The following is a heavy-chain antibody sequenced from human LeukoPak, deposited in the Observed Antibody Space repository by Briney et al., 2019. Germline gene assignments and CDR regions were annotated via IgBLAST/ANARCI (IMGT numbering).Heavy chain of an antibody. J-gene: IGHJ4*02. Sequence: LGESLKISWKGAGYSFTSYWIGWVRQMPGKGLEWMGIIYPGDSDTRYSPSFQGQVTISADTSISTAYLQRSSLKASDTAMYYCATAIGLYCSSTSCPLDYWGQGTLVTVSS. V-gene: IGHV5-51*01. CDR2: IYPGDSDT. CDR1: GYSFTSYW. CDR3: ATAIGLYCSSTSCPLDY. D-gene: IGHD2-2*01.